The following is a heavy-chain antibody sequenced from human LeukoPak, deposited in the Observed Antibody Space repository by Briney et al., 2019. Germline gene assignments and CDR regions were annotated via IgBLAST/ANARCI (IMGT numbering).Heavy chain of an antibody. V-gene: IGHV4-39*01. Sequence: PSETLSLTCTVSGGSISSSSYYWGWIRQPPGKGLEWIGSIYYSGSTYYNPSLKSRVTISVDTSKNQFSLKLSSVTAADTAVYYCARTPRGVGAMPRVDYWGQGTLVTVSS. CDR3: ARTPRGVGAMPRVDY. D-gene: IGHD1-26*01. CDR1: GGSISSSSYY. J-gene: IGHJ4*02. CDR2: IYYSGST.